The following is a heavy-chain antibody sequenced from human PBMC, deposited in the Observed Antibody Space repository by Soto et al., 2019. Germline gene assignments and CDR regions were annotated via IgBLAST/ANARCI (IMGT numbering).Heavy chain of an antibody. Sequence: EVQLVESGGGLVKPGGSLRLSCAASGFTFSSYSMNWVRQAPGKGLEWVSSISSSSSYIYYADSVKSRFTISRDNAKNSLYLQMNSLRAEDTAVYYCARDDGYCGGDCYRNDAFDIWGQGTMVTVSS. CDR3: ARDDGYCGGDCYRNDAFDI. J-gene: IGHJ3*02. V-gene: IGHV3-21*01. D-gene: IGHD2-21*02. CDR2: ISSSSSYI. CDR1: GFTFSSYS.